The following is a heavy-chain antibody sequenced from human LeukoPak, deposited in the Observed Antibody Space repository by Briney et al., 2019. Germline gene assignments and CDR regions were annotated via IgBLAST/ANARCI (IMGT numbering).Heavy chain of an antibody. V-gene: IGHV3-43D*04. CDR2: ISWDGGST. CDR1: GFTFSSYA. CDR3: ARDKGVFGTENYYDSSKSFDY. D-gene: IGHD3-22*01. Sequence: PGGSLRLSCAASGFTFSSYAMHWVRQAPGKGLEWVSLISWDGGSTYYADSVKGRFTISRDNAKNSLYLQMNSLRAEDTAVYYCARDKGVFGTENYYDSSKSFDYWGQGTLVTVSS. J-gene: IGHJ4*02.